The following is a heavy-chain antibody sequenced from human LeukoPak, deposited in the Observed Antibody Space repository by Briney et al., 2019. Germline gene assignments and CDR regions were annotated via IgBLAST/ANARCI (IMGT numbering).Heavy chain of an antibody. CDR3: ARVFSSGYSDY. V-gene: IGHV3-48*01. CDR2: ISSSSSTI. Sequence: PGGSLRLSCAASGFTFSTYSMNWVRQAPGKGLEWVSYISSSSSTIYYADSVKGRFTISRDNAKNSLYLQMNSLRAEDTAVYYCARVFSSGYSDYWGQGTLVTVSS. CDR1: GFTFSTYS. D-gene: IGHD3-22*01. J-gene: IGHJ4*02.